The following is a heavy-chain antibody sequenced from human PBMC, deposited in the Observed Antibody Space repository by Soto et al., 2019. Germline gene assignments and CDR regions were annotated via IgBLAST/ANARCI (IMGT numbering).Heavy chain of an antibody. CDR3: ARVHLVRTSSYYCGMDV. V-gene: IGHV3-21*06. Sequence: GGSLRLSCATSGFTLSNYRMNWVREAPGKGLEWVASISGSGKDTFYRDSVKGRFTISRDNAESSLVLQMNSLTVDDTAVYHCARVHLVRTSSYYCGMDVWGPGTTVTVSS. J-gene: IGHJ6*02. CDR2: ISGSGKDT. D-gene: IGHD6-6*01. CDR1: GFTLSNYR.